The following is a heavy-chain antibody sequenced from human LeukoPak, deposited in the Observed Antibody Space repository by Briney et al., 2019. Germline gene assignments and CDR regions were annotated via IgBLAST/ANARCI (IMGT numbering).Heavy chain of an antibody. CDR2: IRSKGYGGTT. Sequence: PGGSLRLSCTVSGFTFGDYGLSWLRQAPGKGVEGVGFIRSKGYGGTTEYAASVKGRFTISRDDSKNIAYLQMNSLKTEDTAVYYCTSDGFMDVWGKGTTVTVSS. CDR3: TSDGFMDV. J-gene: IGHJ6*03. V-gene: IGHV3-49*03. D-gene: IGHD2-2*03. CDR1: GFTFGDYG.